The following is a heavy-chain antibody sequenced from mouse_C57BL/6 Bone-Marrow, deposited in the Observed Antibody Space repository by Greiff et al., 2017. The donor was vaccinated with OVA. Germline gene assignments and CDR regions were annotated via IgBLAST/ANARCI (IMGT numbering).Heavy chain of an antibody. CDR3: ATIYYDYDGFAY. D-gene: IGHD2-4*01. V-gene: IGHV1-59*01. CDR1: GYTFTSYW. Sequence: QVQLQQPGAELVRPGTSVKLSCKASGYTFTSYWMHWVKQRPGQGLEWIGVIDPSDSYTNYNQKFKGKATLTVDTSSSTAYMQLSSLTSEDSAVYYGATIYYDYDGFAYWGQGTLVTVSA. J-gene: IGHJ3*01. CDR2: IDPSDSYT.